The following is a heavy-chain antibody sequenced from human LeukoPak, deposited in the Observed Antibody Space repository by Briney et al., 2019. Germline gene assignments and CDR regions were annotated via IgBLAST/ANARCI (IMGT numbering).Heavy chain of an antibody. CDR2: INPNSGGT. CDR3: ARVLSTDYSNGENWFDP. CDR1: GYTFTGYY. V-gene: IGHV1-2*02. J-gene: IGHJ5*02. Sequence: ASVKVSCKASGYTFTGYYMHWVRPAPGQGLEWMGWINPNSGGTNYAQKFQGRVTMTRDTSISTAYMELSRLRSDDTAVYYCARVLSTDYSNGENWFDPWGQGTLVTVSS. D-gene: IGHD4-11*01.